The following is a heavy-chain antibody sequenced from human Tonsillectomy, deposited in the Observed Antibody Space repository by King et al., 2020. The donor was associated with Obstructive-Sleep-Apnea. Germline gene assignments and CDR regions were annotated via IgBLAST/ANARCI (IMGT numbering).Heavy chain of an antibody. Sequence: EVQLVESGGGLVEPGGSLRLSCTASGLTFTSAWMSWVRQAPGKGPEWVGRLKSRYDGGTPDYAAFVKGRFTISRDDSKNTIDLQMSSLQGEDTAIYYCTTGDPRRDWGQGTLVTVSS. CDR1: GLTFTSAW. J-gene: IGHJ4*02. CDR2: LKSRYDGGTP. CDR3: TTGDPRRD. V-gene: IGHV3-15*01.